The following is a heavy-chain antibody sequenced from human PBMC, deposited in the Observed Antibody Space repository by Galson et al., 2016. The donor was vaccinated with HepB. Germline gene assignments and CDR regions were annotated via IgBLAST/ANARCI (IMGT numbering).Heavy chain of an antibody. CDR3: ARRIRGSYSFDL. D-gene: IGHD1-26*01. J-gene: IGHJ4*02. Sequence: QSGAEVKKPGESLMISCQGSGYTFTNYKISWVRQRPGEGLEWMGIIYPGDSDTRYSPSFQGQVTISADTSIPTAYLQWSGLKASDTAMYYCARRIRGSYSFDLWGQGTLVAVSS. CDR2: IYPGDSDT. CDR1: GYTFTNYK. V-gene: IGHV5-51*01.